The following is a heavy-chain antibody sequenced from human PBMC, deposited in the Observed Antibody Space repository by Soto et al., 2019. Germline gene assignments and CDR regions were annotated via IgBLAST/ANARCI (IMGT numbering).Heavy chain of an antibody. CDR2: ISAHNGNT. V-gene: IGHV1-18*01. CDR3: ARGRHGDY. CDR1: GYDFTTYG. J-gene: IGHJ4*02. Sequence: QVHLVQSGAEVKNPGASVKVSCKGSGYDFTTYGITWVRQAPGQGLEWMAWISAHNGNTNYAPNLQGRVTVTRDTSTSKAYKGLGSVRSDDTAVYYCARGRHGDYWGQGALVTVSS.